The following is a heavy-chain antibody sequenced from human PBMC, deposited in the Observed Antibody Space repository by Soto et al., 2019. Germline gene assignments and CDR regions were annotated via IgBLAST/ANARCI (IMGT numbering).Heavy chain of an antibody. CDR3: AKDSIGDRTTHFIFDY. Sequence: GGSLRLSCAASGFTFSSYAMSWVRQAPGKGLEWVSAISGSGGSTYYADSVKGRFTISRDNSKNTLYLQMNSLRAEDTAVYYCAKDSIGDRTTHFIFDYWGQGTLVTVSS. CDR1: GFTFSSYA. J-gene: IGHJ4*02. D-gene: IGHD1-1*01. CDR2: ISGSGGST. V-gene: IGHV3-23*01.